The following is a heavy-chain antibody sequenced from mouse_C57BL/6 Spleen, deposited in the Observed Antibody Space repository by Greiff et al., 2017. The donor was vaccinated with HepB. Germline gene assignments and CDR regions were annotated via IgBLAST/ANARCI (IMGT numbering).Heavy chain of an antibody. Sequence: VMLVESGAELARPGASVKLSCKASGYTFTSYGISWVKQRTGQGLEWIGEIYPRSGNTYYNEKFKGKATLTADKSSSTAYMELRSLTSEDSAVYFCARLSGSSPLWYFDVWGTGTTVTVSS. J-gene: IGHJ1*03. CDR3: ARLSGSSPLWYFDV. V-gene: IGHV1-81*01. D-gene: IGHD1-1*01. CDR1: GYTFTSYG. CDR2: IYPRSGNT.